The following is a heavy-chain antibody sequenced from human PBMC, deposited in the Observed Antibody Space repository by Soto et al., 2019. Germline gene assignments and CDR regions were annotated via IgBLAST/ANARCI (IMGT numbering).Heavy chain of an antibody. CDR2: IYYSGST. V-gene: IGHV4-31*03. J-gene: IGHJ4*02. D-gene: IGHD3-16*02. CDR1: GGSISSGGYY. Sequence: SETLSLTCTVSGGSISSGGYYWSWIRQHPGKGLEWIGYIYYSGSTYYNPSLKSRVTISVDTSKNQFSLKLSSVTAADTAVYYCARDLGQYYDYVWGSYRYRTFDYWGEGTMVAVYS. CDR3: ARDLGQYYDYVWGSYRYRTFDY.